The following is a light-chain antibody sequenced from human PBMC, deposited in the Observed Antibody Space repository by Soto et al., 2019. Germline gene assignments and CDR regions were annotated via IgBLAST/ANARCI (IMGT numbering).Light chain of an antibody. CDR1: SSDLGGYNY. V-gene: IGLV2-8*01. CDR3: SSYAGSNTVV. CDR2: EVS. J-gene: IGLJ2*01. Sequence: QSALTQPPSASGSPGQSLTISCTGTSSDLGGYNYVTWYQQHPGKAPKLMLYEVSKRPSGDPDRFSGSKSCNTASLTVSGLQAEDEADYYCSSYAGSNTVVFGGGTKLTVL.